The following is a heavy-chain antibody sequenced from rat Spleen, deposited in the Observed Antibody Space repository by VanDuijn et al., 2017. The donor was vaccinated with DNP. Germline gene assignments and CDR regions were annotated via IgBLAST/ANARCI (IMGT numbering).Heavy chain of an antibody. CDR1: GFTFSNYV. V-gene: IGHV5S13*01. J-gene: IGHJ3*01. CDR2: ISTGGRNT. CDR3: ARSWGDDGYPPFAY. Sequence: EVQLVESGGGLVQAGRSLKFSCTASGFTFSNYVMAWVRQAPTKGLEWVASISTGGRNTYYRDSVKGRFTISRDNAKNTLYLQMDSLRSEDTATYYCARSWGDDGYPPFAYWGQGTLVTVSS. D-gene: IGHD1-12*03.